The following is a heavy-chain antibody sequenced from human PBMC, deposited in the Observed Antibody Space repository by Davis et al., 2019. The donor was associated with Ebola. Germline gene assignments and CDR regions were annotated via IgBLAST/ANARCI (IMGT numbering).Heavy chain of an antibody. CDR3: ARDSSSWHFDAFDI. CDR2: ISSSGSTI. Sequence: GESLKISCAASGFTFSSYEMNWVRQAPGKGLEWVSYISSSGSTIYYADSVKGRFTISRDNAKNSLYLQMNSLRAEDTAVYYCARDSSSWHFDAFDIWGQGTMVTVSS. V-gene: IGHV3-48*03. CDR1: GFTFSSYE. D-gene: IGHD6-13*01. J-gene: IGHJ3*02.